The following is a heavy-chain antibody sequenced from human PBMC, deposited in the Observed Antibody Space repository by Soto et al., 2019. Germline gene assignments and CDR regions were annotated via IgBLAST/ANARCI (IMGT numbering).Heavy chain of an antibody. CDR1: GFKSSNYW. J-gene: IGHJ4*02. Sequence: LRLSCAASGFKSSNYWMSWVRQAPGKGLEWVGNIKHDTSEAHYADSVKGRFTITRDNIKNFLFLQMNGLRADDTASYYCARDGLLFSGPYRPSRFDYWGLGTLVTVSS. CDR2: IKHDTSEA. CDR3: ARDGLLFSGPYRPSRFDY. D-gene: IGHD3-16*02. V-gene: IGHV3-7*03.